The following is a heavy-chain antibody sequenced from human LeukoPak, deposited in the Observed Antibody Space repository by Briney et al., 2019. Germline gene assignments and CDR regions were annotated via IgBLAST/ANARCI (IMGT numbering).Heavy chain of an antibody. CDR2: IKQDGSEK. D-gene: IGHD3-3*01. J-gene: IGHJ5*01. CDR1: GFTFSSYW. CDR3: ARGFYDFWFDY. V-gene: IGHV3-7*01. Sequence: PGGSLRLSCAASGFTFSSYWMSWVRQAPWKGLEWVANIKQDGSEKYYVDSVKGRFTISRDNAKNSLYLQMNSLRAEDTAVYYCARGFYDFWFDYWGQGTLVTVSS.